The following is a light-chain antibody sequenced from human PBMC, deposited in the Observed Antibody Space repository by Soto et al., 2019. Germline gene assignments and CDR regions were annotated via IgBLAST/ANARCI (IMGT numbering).Light chain of an antibody. V-gene: IGKV3-15*01. CDR1: QSISDS. CDR3: QQYDSWPWT. CDR2: GAS. J-gene: IGKJ1*01. Sequence: EIVMTQSPATLSVSPGGRATLSCTASQSISDSLAWYQQKPGQAPRLLIHGASTRATGFPARFSGSGSGTEFTLTISSLQSEDSAVYYCQQYDSWPWTFGQGTKVDIK.